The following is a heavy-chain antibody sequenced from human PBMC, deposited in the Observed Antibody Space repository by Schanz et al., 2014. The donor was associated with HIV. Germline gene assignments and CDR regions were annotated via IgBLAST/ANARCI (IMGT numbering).Heavy chain of an antibody. Sequence: QEQLVESGGGVVQPGKSLRLSCAASGFTFRNFGTHWVRQAPGKGLEWVAVISYDGSNKNYADSVKGRFTVSRDNSKNMLYLQMNSLRAEDTAVYYCAREYYSRNWNWFDPWGQGTLVTVSS. CDR3: AREYYSRNWNWFDP. CDR2: ISYDGSNK. J-gene: IGHJ5*02. V-gene: IGHV3-30*19. CDR1: GFTFRNFG. D-gene: IGHD6-13*01.